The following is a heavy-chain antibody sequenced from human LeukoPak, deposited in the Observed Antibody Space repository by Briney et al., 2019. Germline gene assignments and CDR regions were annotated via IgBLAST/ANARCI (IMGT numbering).Heavy chain of an antibody. D-gene: IGHD6-13*01. Sequence: PSETLSLTCTVSGGSISSYYWIWTRQPPGKGLEWIGYIYYSGTIYYYNPSLQSRVTMSVDTSKNQFSLKLNSVTAADTAVYYCARLDKHTGSWLPDYWGQGTLVTVSS. V-gene: IGHV4-59*08. J-gene: IGHJ4*02. CDR2: IYYSGTIY. CDR1: GGSISSYY. CDR3: ARLDKHTGSWLPDY.